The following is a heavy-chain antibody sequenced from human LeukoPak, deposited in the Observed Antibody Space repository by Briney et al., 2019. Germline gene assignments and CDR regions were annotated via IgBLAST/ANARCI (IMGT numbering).Heavy chain of an antibody. J-gene: IGHJ4*02. CDR2: MNPNSGNT. CDR3: ARGFPPYSSSSEEVDY. V-gene: IGHV1-8*01. CDR1: GYTFTSYD. D-gene: IGHD6-6*01. Sequence: ASVTVSCKASGYTFTSYDINWVRQAPGQGLEWMGWMNPNSGNTGYAQKFQGRVTMTRNTSISTAYMELSSLRSEDTAVYYCARGFPPYSSSSEEVDYWGQGTLVTVSS.